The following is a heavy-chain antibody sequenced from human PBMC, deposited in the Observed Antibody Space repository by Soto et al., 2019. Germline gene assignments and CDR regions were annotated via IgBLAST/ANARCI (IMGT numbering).Heavy chain of an antibody. CDR2: ISSSSDYI. J-gene: IGHJ4*02. Sequence: PRGALLVSCVSSVFNFTIYTTNWVRQAPGKGLEWVSSISSSSDYIYYADSMKGRVTISRDNAKNSLFLDMNSLTGEDTAVYYCARARVYATGPLGFWGQGTMFTVSS. V-gene: IGHV3-21*06. D-gene: IGHD6-13*01. CDR1: VFNFTIYT. CDR3: ARARVYATGPLGF.